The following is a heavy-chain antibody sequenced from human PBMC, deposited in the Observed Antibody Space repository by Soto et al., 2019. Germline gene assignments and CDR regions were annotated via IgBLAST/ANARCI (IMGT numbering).Heavy chain of an antibody. D-gene: IGHD2-15*01. CDR3: ARGNEYGGNFDY. CDR2: MNPYSGNT. V-gene: IGHV1-8*01. J-gene: IGHJ4*02. Sequence: QVQLVQSGAEVKKPGASVKVSCKASGYTFTSYDINWVRQATGQGLESMGWMNPYSGNTAYAQKFQGRVTMTRNTSISTAYMELSSLRSEDTAVYYCARGNEYGGNFDYWGQGTLVTVSS. CDR1: GYTFTSYD.